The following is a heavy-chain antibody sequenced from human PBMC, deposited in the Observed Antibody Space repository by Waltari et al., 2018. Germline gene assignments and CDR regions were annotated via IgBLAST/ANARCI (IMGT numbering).Heavy chain of an antibody. D-gene: IGHD6-6*01. Sequence: QVQLVQSGAEVKKPGASVKVSCKASGYTFTSYAMHWVRQAPGQRLEWMGWINAGNGNTKYSQKFQGRVTITRDTSASTAYMELSSLRSEDTAVYYCARAPSIAARRFDYWGQGTLVTVSS. CDR1: GYTFTSYA. V-gene: IGHV1-3*01. CDR2: INAGNGNT. CDR3: ARAPSIAARRFDY. J-gene: IGHJ4*02.